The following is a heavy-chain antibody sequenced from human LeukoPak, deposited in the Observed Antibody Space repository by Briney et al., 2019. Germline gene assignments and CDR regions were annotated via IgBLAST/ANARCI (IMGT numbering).Heavy chain of an antibody. CDR2: ISVYNVNT. D-gene: IGHD1-20*01. CDR3: ARVLSGTTALDY. Sequence: GASVKVSCKASGYTFTSYGISWVRQAPGQGLEWMGWISVYNVNTNYAQKFQGRVTMTTDTSTSTAYMELRSQRSDDTAVYYCARVLSGTTALDYWGQGTLVTVSS. J-gene: IGHJ4*02. CDR1: GYTFTSYG. V-gene: IGHV1-18*01.